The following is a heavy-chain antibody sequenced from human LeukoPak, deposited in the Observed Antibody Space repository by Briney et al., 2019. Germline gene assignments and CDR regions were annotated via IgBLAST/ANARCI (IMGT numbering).Heavy chain of an antibody. J-gene: IGHJ6*02. D-gene: IGHD2-15*01. CDR2: IIPILGIA. Sequence: GASVKVSCKASGGTFSSYAISWVRQAPGQGLEWMGRIIPILGIANYAQKFQGRVTITADKSTSTACMELSSLRSEDTAVYYCARLAQGSYYYYGMDVWGQGTTVTVSS. V-gene: IGHV1-69*04. CDR1: GGTFSSYA. CDR3: ARLAQGSYYYYGMDV.